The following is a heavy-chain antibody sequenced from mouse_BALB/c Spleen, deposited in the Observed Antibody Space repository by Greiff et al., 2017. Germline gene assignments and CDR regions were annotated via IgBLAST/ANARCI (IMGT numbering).Heavy chain of an antibody. Sequence: EVMLVESGGGLVQPGGSRKLSCAASGFTFSSFGMHWVRQAPEKGLEWVAYISSGSSTIYYADTVKGRFTISRDNPKNTLFLQMTSLRSEDTAMYYCARSGSSCWYFDVWGAGTTVTVSS. V-gene: IGHV5-17*02. CDR3: ARSGSSCWYFDV. D-gene: IGHD1-1*01. CDR1: GFTFSSFG. CDR2: ISSGSSTI. J-gene: IGHJ1*01.